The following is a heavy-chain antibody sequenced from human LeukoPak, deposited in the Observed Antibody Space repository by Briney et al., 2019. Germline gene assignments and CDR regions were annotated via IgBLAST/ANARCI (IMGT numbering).Heavy chain of an antibody. V-gene: IGHV3-48*03. CDR3: ARDYLAGLDY. CDR2: IRSSGDTI. Sequence: GGSLTLSCAASGFTFSSYEMNWVRQAPGKGLEWVSYIRSSGDTIYYADAVKGRFTISRDNAKSSLYLQMNSLRAGDTAVYYCARDYLAGLDYGGGGTLVTVSS. D-gene: IGHD3-16*02. CDR1: GFTFSSYE. J-gene: IGHJ4*02.